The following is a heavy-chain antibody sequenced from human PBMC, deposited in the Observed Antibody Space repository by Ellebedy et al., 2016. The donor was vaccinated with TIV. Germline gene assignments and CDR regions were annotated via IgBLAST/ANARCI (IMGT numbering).Heavy chain of an antibody. J-gene: IGHJ4*02. CDR2: IYYSGST. V-gene: IGHV4-59*01. CDR1: GGSISSYY. Sequence: GSLRLSYTVSGGSISSYYWSWIRQPPGKGLEWIGYIYYSGSTNYNPSLKSRVTISVDTSKNQFSLKLSSVTAADTAVYYCARDTRSGLVADWGQGTLVTVSS. CDR3: ARDTRSGLVAD. D-gene: IGHD2-15*01.